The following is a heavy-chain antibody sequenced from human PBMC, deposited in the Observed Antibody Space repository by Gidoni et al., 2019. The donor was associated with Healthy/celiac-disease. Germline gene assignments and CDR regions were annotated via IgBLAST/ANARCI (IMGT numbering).Heavy chain of an antibody. Sequence: VQLVPSGAEVKKPGSPVKVSCKASGCTFRSYPISRVRQAPGQGPEWMGGIIPIYGTANYAQKCQSRGTITADEARSTVYRELSSMRAEDTAVYYCAGEDIVEVPAALAGWFDPWGQGTLVTVSS. CDR3: AGEDIVEVPAALAGWFDP. CDR1: GCTFRSYP. J-gene: IGHJ5*02. D-gene: IGHD2-2*01. CDR2: IIPIYGTA. V-gene: IGHV1-69*01.